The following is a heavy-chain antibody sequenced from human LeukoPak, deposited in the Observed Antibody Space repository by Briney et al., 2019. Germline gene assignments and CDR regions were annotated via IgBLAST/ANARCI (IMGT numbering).Heavy chain of an antibody. CDR2: MNPKTGNT. CDR1: GYTFTSYD. V-gene: IGHV1-8*01. D-gene: IGHD3-10*01. CDR3: ARGLFWFGDLKTHWFDP. Sequence: ASVKVSCKASGYTFTSYDINWVRQATGQGLEWMGWMNPKTGNTGYAQKFQGRVTMTRDTSISTAYMELISLRSEDTAVYYCARGLFWFGDLKTHWFDPWGLGTQVTVSS. J-gene: IGHJ5*02.